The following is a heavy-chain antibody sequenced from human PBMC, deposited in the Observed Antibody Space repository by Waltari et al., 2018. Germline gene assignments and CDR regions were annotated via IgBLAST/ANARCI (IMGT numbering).Heavy chain of an antibody. CDR2: INTNTGNP. CDR1: GYTFTSYA. J-gene: IGHJ6*02. Sequence: QVQLVQSGSELKKPGASVKVSCKASGYTFTSYAMNWVRQAPGQGLEWMGWINTNTGNPTYAQGFTGRFVFSLDTSVSTAYLQISSLKAEDTAVYYCARAKGGRRITMVQGVIITYYYYGMDGWGQGTTVTVSS. V-gene: IGHV7-4-1*02. CDR3: ARAKGGRRITMVQGVIITYYYYGMDG. D-gene: IGHD3-10*01.